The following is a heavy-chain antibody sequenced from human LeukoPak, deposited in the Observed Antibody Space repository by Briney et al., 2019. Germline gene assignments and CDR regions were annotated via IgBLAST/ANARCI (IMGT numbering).Heavy chain of an antibody. V-gene: IGHV4-39*07. J-gene: IGHJ4*01. CDR3: ARERRVRYFDY. Sequence: SETLSLTCTVSGGSISSSSYYWGWIRQPPGKGLEWIGSIYYSGSTYYNPSLKSRVTISVDTSKNQFSLKLSSVTAADTAVYYCARERRVRYFDYWGQGTLVTVSS. CDR2: IYYSGST. CDR1: GGSISSSSYY.